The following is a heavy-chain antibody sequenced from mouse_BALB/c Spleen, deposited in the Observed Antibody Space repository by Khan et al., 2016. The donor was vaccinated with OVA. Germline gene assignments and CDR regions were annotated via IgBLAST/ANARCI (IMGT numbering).Heavy chain of an antibody. CDR2: IRLKSDDYVT. CDR1: GFTFSNYW. V-gene: IGHV6-6*02. CDR3: WILL. J-gene: IGHJ2*01. Sequence: EVQLVESGGGLVQPGGSMKLSCAASGFTFSNYWMNWVRQSPEKGLEWVAEIRLKSDDYVTHYAESVKGRFTISRDDYKRSVYLQMNNLRAEDTGIYYGWILLWGQGTTLTVSS.